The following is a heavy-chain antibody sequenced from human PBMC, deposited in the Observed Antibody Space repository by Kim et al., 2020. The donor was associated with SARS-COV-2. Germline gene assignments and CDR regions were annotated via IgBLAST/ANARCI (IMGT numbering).Heavy chain of an antibody. V-gene: IGHV3-9*01. CDR3: AKEHDSSGYFDCFDC. Sequence: GGSLRLSCTASGFTFDDFAMHWVRQAPGKGLEWVSGISWNSGRIEYADSVKGRFTVSRDNAKKSLYLQMNSLRAEDTALYYCAKEHDSSGYFDCFDCWGQGTLVTVSS. D-gene: IGHD3-22*01. CDR2: ISWNSGRI. CDR1: GFTFDDFA. J-gene: IGHJ4*02.